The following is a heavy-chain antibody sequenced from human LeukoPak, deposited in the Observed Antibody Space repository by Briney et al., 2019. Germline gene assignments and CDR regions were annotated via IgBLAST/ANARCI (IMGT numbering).Heavy chain of an antibody. CDR2: INTNTGNP. CDR1: GYTFTNYG. CDR3: ARSYGAFEGATYYYYGMDV. V-gene: IGHV7-4-1*02. D-gene: IGHD3-10*01. Sequence: VASVKVSCKASGYTFTNYGLSWVRQAPGQGLEWMGWINTNTGNPKSAQGFTERFVFSLDASVSTAYLQISGLKAADTAVYYCARSYGAFEGATYYYYGMDVWGQGTTVTVSS. J-gene: IGHJ6*02.